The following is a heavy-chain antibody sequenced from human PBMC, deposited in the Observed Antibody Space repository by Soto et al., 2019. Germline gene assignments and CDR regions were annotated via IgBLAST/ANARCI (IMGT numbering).Heavy chain of an antibody. CDR3: AKKAGGYRDHYYMAV. Sequence: GGSLRLSCAASGFTSSSDAMSWVRQAPGKGLEWVSAIIGTGGSTLYADSVKGRFTISRDNSKNTLYLQMNSLRAEDTAVYYCAKKAGGYRDHYYMAVWGKGTTVTVSS. CDR1: GFTSSSDA. V-gene: IGHV3-23*01. J-gene: IGHJ6*03. CDR2: IIGTGGST. D-gene: IGHD3-10*01.